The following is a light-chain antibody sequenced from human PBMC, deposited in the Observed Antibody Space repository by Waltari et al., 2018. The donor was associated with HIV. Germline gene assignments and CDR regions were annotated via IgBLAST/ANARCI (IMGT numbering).Light chain of an antibody. CDR1: NSNIRGNY. Sequence: SVLTQPPSLSAAPGQKVTIYCSGCNSNIRGNYVSWYQQCPGTAPKLLIYDNNKRPSGIPDRFSGSKSGTSATLGITGLQTGDEADYYCGTWDSSLSAVVFGGGTKLTVL. J-gene: IGLJ2*01. CDR2: DNN. V-gene: IGLV1-51*01. CDR3: GTWDSSLSAVV.